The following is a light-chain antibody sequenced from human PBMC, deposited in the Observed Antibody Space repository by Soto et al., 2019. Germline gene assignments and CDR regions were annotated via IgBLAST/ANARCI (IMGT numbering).Light chain of an antibody. CDR1: SSDVGGYNY. Sequence: QSVLTQPASVSGSPGQSITISWTGTSSDVGGYNYVSWYQQHPGKAPKLMIYDVSNRPSGVSNRFSGSKSGNTASLTISGLQAEDEADYYCSSYTSSSTPYVFGTGTKVTVL. CDR2: DVS. J-gene: IGLJ1*01. CDR3: SSYTSSSTPYV. V-gene: IGLV2-14*03.